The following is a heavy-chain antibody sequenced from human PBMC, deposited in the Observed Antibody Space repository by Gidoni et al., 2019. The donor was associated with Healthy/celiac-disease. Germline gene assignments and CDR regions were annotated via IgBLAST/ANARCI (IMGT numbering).Heavy chain of an antibody. J-gene: IGHJ4*02. CDR3: ARGRGSGWYNY. CDR1: GGSFSGYY. CDR2: INQSGST. D-gene: IGHD6-19*01. V-gene: IGHV4-34*01. Sequence: QVQLQQWGAGLLKPSETLSLTCAVYGGSFSGYYWSWIRQPPGKGLEWIGKINQSGSTNYNPSLKSRVTISVDTSKNQFSLKLSSVTAADTAVYYCARGRGSGWYNYWGQGTLVTVSS.